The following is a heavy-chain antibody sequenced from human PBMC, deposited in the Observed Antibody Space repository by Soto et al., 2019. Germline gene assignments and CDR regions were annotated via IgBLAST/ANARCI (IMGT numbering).Heavy chain of an antibody. Sequence: ASVQVSCKASGYTFTDYYMHWVRQAPGQGLEWMGWINPNSGGTNYAQNFQGGVTMTRDTSISTAYMELSRLTADDTAVYFCARGGAPRLRSHDYWGQGTLVTGSS. J-gene: IGHJ4*02. V-gene: IGHV1-2*02. CDR1: GYTFTDYY. D-gene: IGHD6-6*01. CDR2: INPNSGGT. CDR3: ARGGAPRLRSHDY.